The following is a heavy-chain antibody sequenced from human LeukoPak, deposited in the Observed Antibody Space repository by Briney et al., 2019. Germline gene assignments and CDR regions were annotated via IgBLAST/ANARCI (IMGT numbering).Heavy chain of an antibody. V-gene: IGHV3-21*01. J-gene: IGHJ6*02. CDR1: GFTFSSYE. Sequence: GGSLRLSCAASGFTFSSYEMNWVRQAPGKGLEWVSSISSSSSYIYYADSVKGRFTISRDNAKNSLYLQVNSLRAEDTAVYYCARVGYGSGSYPPKDYGMDVWGQGTTVTVSS. CDR3: ARVGYGSGSYPPKDYGMDV. D-gene: IGHD3-10*01. CDR2: ISSSSSYI.